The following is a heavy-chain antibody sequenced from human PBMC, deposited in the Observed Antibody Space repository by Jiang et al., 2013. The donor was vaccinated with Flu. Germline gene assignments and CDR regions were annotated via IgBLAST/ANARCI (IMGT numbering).Heavy chain of an antibody. CDR2: MNPNSGNT. CDR3: ARGKGYCSGGSCYSRKRYYFDY. D-gene: IGHD2-15*01. Sequence: VQLVESGAEVKKPGASVKVSCKASGYTFTSYDINWVRQATGQGLEWMGWMNPNSGNTGYAQKFQGRVTMTRNTSISTAYMELSSLRSEDTAVYYCARGKGYCSGGSCYSRKRYYFDYWGQGTLVTVSS. J-gene: IGHJ4*02. V-gene: IGHV1-8*01. CDR1: GYTFTSYD.